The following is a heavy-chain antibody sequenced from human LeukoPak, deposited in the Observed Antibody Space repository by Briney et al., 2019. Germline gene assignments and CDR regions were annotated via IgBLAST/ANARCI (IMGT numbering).Heavy chain of an antibody. CDR3: AREVGSQYYGSGSYSAAHFDH. CDR2: IYDTGTT. CDR1: GGSISSYY. Sequence: ETRPLTCTVSGGSISSYYWSWLRQSPGKGLEWIGYIYDTGTTNYNPSLSSRVTISVDTSRNQFSLKLNSLTAADTAVYYCAREVGSQYYGSGSYSAAHFDHRGAGDLGTVSS. J-gene: IGHJ4*02. V-gene: IGHV4-59*01. D-gene: IGHD3-10*01.